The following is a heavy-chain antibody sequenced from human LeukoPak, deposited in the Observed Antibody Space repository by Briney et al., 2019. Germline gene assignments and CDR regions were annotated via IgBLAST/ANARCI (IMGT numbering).Heavy chain of an antibody. D-gene: IGHD3-10*01. CDR1: GFTVSSNY. J-gene: IGHJ4*02. Sequence: PGGSLRLSCAASGFTVSSNYMGWVRQAPGKGLEWVAVTSYDGSNKYYADSVKGRFTISRDNSKNTLYLQMNSLRAEDTAVYYCAKARPGVFDYWGQGTLVTVSS. CDR2: TSYDGSNK. CDR3: AKARPGVFDY. V-gene: IGHV3-30*18.